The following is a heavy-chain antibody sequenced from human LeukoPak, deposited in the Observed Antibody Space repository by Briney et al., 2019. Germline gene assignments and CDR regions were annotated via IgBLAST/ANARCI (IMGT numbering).Heavy chain of an antibody. CDR1: GYTFTSYG. CDR3: ARASRPGYCSSTSCYAWYYYYMDV. J-gene: IGHJ6*03. D-gene: IGHD2-2*01. CDR2: ISAYNGNT. V-gene: IGHV1-18*01. Sequence: ASVKVSCKASGYTFTSYGISWVRQAPGQGLEWMGWISAYNGNTNYPQKLQGRVTMTTDTSTSTAYMELRSLRSDDTAVYYCARASRPGYCSSTSCYAWYYYYMDVWGKGTTVTISS.